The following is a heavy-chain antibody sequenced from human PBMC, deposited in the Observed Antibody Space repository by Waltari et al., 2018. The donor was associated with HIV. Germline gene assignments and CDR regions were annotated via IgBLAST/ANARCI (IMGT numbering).Heavy chain of an antibody. CDR3: ARHALRVGAAYWNFDL. D-gene: IGHD1-26*01. J-gene: IGHJ2*01. V-gene: IGHV4-39*01. CDR1: GGSVSSSSYF. CDR2: IYYTGRA. Sequence: QLQLQESGPGLVKPSETLPLTCTVSGGSVSSSSYFWGWILQPPGKGLEWIGRIYYTGRAYYNPSLKSRVTISVDTSKNQFSLKVTSVTAADTAVYYCARHALRVGAAYWNFDLWGRGTLVTVSS.